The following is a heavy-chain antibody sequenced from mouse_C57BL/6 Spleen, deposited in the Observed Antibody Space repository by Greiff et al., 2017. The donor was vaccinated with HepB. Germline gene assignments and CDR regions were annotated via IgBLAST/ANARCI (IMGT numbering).Heavy chain of an antibody. CDR2: IYPRSGNT. D-gene: IGHD1-1*01. CDR3: ARGGLREGLYAMDY. J-gene: IGHJ4*01. CDR1: GYTFTSYG. Sequence: VHLVESGAELARPGASVKLSCKASGYTFTSYGISWVKQRTGQGLEWIGEIYPRSGNTYYNEKFKGKATLTADKSSSTAYMELRSLTSEDSAVYFCARGGLREGLYAMDYWGQGTSVTVSS. V-gene: IGHV1-81*01.